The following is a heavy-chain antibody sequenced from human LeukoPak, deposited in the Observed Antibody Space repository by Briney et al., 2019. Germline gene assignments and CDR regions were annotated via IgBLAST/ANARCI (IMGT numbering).Heavy chain of an antibody. CDR3: ARALAAAASDY. Sequence: PGGSLRLSCEGSGFTFSNYWMGWVRQAPGKGLQWVANIKTDGSEKYYVDSVKGRFTISRDNAKNSLYLQMNSLRAEDTAVYYCARALAAAASDYWGQGTLVTVSS. J-gene: IGHJ4*02. D-gene: IGHD6-13*01. CDR2: IKTDGSEK. CDR1: GFTFSNYW. V-gene: IGHV3-7*03.